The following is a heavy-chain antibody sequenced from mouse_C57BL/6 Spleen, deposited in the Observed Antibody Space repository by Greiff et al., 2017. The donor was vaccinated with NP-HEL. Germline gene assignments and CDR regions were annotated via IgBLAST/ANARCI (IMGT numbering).Heavy chain of an antibody. CDR1: GYTFTSYW. CDR3: AGYGNPVFDV. V-gene: IGHV1-7*01. Sequence: QVQLQQSGAELAKPGASVKLSCKASGYTFTSYWMHWVKQRPGQGLEWIGYINPSSGYTNYNQKFKGKATLTVDTSSSTAYMQLSSLTSEDSAVYYCAGYGNPVFDVWGTGTTVTVSS. J-gene: IGHJ1*03. CDR2: INPSSGYT. D-gene: IGHD2-1*01.